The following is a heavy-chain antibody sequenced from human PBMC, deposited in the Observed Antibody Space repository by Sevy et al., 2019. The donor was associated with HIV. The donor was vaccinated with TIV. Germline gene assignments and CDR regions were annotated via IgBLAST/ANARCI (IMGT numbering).Heavy chain of an antibody. CDR3: ARREGSYDYVWGSYRPFDY. V-gene: IGHV4-39*01. D-gene: IGHD3-16*02. CDR2: IYYSGST. Sequence: SETLSLTCTVSGGSISSSSYYWGWIRQPPGKGLEWIGSIYYSGSTYYNPSLKSRVTISVDTSKNQFSLKLRSVTAADTAVYYCARREGSYDYVWGSYRPFDYWGQGTLVTVSS. J-gene: IGHJ4*02. CDR1: GGSISSSSYY.